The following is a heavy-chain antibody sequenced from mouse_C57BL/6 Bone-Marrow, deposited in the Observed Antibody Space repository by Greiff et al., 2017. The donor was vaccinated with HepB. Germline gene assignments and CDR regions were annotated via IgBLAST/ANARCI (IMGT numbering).Heavy chain of an antibody. V-gene: IGHV1-64*01. CDR1: GYTFTSYW. D-gene: IGHD1-1*01. J-gene: IGHJ1*03. CDR3: AKGDYGSSYDWYFDV. CDR2: IHPNSGST. Sequence: QVQLQQPGAELVKPGASVKLSCKASGYTFTSYWMHWVKQSPGQGLEWIGMIHPNSGSTNYNEKFKSKATLTVDKSSSTAYMQLSSLTSEDSAVYYCAKGDYGSSYDWYFDVWGTGTTVTVSS.